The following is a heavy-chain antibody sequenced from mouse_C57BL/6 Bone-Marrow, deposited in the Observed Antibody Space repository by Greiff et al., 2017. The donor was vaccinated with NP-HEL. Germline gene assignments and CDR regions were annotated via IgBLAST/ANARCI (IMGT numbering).Heavy chain of an antibody. CDR2: IYPGDGDP. CDR3: ARNYYYDISRRSFDV. V-gene: IGHV1-82*01. CDR1: GYAFSGSW. Sequence: VQLQQSGPELVKPGASVKISCKASGYAFSGSWMNWVQQRPGKGLEWIGRIYPGDGDPNYNGRFTGKARLTADKSTSTAYMQLRSLTSADSAVYFCARNYYYDISRRSFDVWGTGTTVTVSS. J-gene: IGHJ1*03. D-gene: IGHD1-1*01.